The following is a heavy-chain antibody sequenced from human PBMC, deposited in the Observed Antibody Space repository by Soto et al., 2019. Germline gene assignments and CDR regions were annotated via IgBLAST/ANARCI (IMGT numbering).Heavy chain of an antibody. Sequence: PSETLSLTCTVSGGSITTYYWSWIRQPPGKGLEWIGYIYYSGSTYYNPSLKSRVTISVDTSKNQFSLKLSSVTAADTAVYYCARGGWRHIDYWGQGTLVTVSS. V-gene: IGHV4-59*08. CDR1: GGSITTYY. J-gene: IGHJ4*02. D-gene: IGHD3-3*01. CDR3: ARGGWRHIDY. CDR2: IYYSGST.